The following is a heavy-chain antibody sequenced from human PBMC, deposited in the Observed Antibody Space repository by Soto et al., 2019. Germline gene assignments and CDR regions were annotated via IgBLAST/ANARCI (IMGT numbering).Heavy chain of an antibody. CDR2: IKSKTDGGTT. D-gene: IGHD3-10*01. Sequence: PGGSLRLSCAASGFTFSNAWMNWVRQAPGKGLEWVGRIKSKTDGGTTDYAAPVKCRFTISRDDSKNTLYLQMNSLKTEDTAVYYCTTSYRFGELLFRVSPRDYYYYGMDVWGQGTTVTVSS. J-gene: IGHJ6*02. CDR1: GFTFSNAW. CDR3: TTSYRFGELLFRVSPRDYYYYGMDV. V-gene: IGHV3-15*07.